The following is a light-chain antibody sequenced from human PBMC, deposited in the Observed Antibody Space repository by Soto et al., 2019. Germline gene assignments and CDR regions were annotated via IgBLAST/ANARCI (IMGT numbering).Light chain of an antibody. Sequence: QSVLTQPASVSGSPGQSITISCTGTSSDVGSYNLVSWYQQHPGKAPKLMIYEGNKRPSVVSNRCSCSKSCNTSSLTISGLLAADEADDYCCAYGGSSPYAVVFGGGTKLTVL. CDR2: EGN. CDR3: CAYGGSSPYAVV. CDR1: SSDVGSYNL. J-gene: IGLJ2*01. V-gene: IGLV2-23*01.